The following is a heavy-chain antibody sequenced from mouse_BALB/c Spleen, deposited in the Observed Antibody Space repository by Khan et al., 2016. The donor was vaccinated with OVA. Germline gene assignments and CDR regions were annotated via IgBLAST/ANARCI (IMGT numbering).Heavy chain of an antibody. D-gene: IGHD2-1*01. V-gene: IGHV1S137*01. CDR2: ISTYSGNS. CDR3: AREDGNYGAFAY. Sequence: VQLQESGPELVRPGVSVKISCKGSGYTFTDYALHWVKHSHAKSLEWIGIISTYSGNSNYNQRFKGKATMTVGKSSSTAYMELARLTSEDSAIYYGAREDGNYGAFAYWGQGTLVTVSA. CDR1: GYTFTDYA. J-gene: IGHJ3*01.